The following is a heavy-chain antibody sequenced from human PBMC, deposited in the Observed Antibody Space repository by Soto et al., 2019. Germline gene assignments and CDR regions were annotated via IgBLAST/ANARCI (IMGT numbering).Heavy chain of an antibody. D-gene: IGHD3-9*01. CDR3: AKDVILTGYHYFDY. Sequence: PGGSLRLSCEASGFSVTNNYMYWVRQAPGKGLEWVSLIYSGGGTHYADFVNGRFIISRDNSKNTLYLQMNSLRAEDTAVYYCAKDVILTGYHYFDYWGQGTLVTVSS. J-gene: IGHJ4*02. CDR2: IYSGGGT. V-gene: IGHV3-53*01. CDR1: GFSVTNNY.